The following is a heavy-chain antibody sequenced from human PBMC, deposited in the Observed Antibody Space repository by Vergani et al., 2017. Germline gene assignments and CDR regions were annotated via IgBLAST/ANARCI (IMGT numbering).Heavy chain of an antibody. CDR2: IYYSGST. J-gene: IGHJ5*02. V-gene: IGHV4-31*03. CDR1: GGSISSGGYY. D-gene: IGHD2-2*01. Sequence: QVQLQESGPGLVKPSQTLSLTCTVSGGSISSGGYYWSWIRQHPGKGLEWIGYIYYSGSTYYNPSLKIRVTISVDTSKNQFSLKLSSVTAADTAVYYCASSEYCSSTSCYTGWFDPWGQGTLVTVSS. CDR3: ASSEYCSSTSCYTGWFDP.